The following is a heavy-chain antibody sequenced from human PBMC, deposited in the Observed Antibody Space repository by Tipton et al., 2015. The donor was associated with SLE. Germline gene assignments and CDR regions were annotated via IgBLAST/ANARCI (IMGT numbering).Heavy chain of an antibody. Sequence: TLSLTCTVSGGSISSFYWSWIRQPPGKGLEWIGEINHSGSTNYNPSLKSRVTISVDTSKNQFSLKLSSVTAADTAVYYCARLSSCTDDICYTGIDHWGQGTPVTVSS. CDR1: GGSISSFY. V-gene: IGHV4-34*01. CDR3: ARLSSCTDDICYTGIDH. D-gene: IGHD2-8*01. J-gene: IGHJ4*02. CDR2: INHSGST.